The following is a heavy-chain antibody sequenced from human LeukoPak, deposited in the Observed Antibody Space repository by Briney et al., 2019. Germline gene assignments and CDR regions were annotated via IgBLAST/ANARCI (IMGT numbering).Heavy chain of an antibody. J-gene: IGHJ4*02. CDR3: ARGSGYTYAFTGRERTKSRLDY. Sequence: GGSLRLSCAASGFTFSSYEMNWVRQAPGKGLEWVSYISSFSSTIYYADSVMGRFTISRDNSKNTLFLQMNSLRAEDTAVYYCARGSGYTYAFTGRERTKSRLDYWGQGTLVTVSS. V-gene: IGHV3-48*03. CDR1: GFTFSSYE. D-gene: IGHD5-18*01. CDR2: ISSFSSTI.